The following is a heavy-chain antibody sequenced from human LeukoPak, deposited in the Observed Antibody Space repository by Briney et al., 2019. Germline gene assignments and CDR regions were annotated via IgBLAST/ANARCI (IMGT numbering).Heavy chain of an antibody. J-gene: IGHJ4*02. CDR3: ARGPETFDY. V-gene: IGHV4-39*07. CDR1: GGSVSSSTYY. Sequence: SETLSLTCTVSGGSVSSSTYYWVWIRQPPGKGLEWIGAIFYTGSTYYNPSLKSRVTISVDTSKNQSSLKLSSVTAADTAVYYCARGPETFDYWGQGTLVTVSS. CDR2: IFYTGST.